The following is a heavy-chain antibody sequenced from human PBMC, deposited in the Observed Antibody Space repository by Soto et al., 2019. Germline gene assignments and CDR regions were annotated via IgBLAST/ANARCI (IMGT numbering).Heavy chain of an antibody. CDR2: ISGSGGST. CDR1: GFTFSSYA. Sequence: HPGGSLRLSCAASGFTFSSYAMSWVRQAPGKGLEWVSAISGSGGSTYYADSVKGRFTISRDNSKNTLYLQMNSLRAEDTAVYYCAKEGDYYDSSGYYYALGYFDYWGQGTLVTVSS. CDR3: AKEGDYYDSSGYYYALGYFDY. J-gene: IGHJ4*02. V-gene: IGHV3-23*01. D-gene: IGHD3-22*01.